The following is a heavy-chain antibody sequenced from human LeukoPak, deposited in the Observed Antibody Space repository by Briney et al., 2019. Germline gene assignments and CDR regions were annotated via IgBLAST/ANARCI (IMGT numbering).Heavy chain of an antibody. CDR1: GGSISSGGYY. J-gene: IGHJ4*02. D-gene: IGHD6-13*01. Sequence: PSETLSLTCTVSGGSISSGGYYWSWIRQHPGKGLEWIGYIYYSGSTYYNPSLKSRVTISVDTSKNQFSLKLSSVTAADTAVYYCARAQQQLLPFDYWGQGTLVTVSS. CDR2: IYYSGST. V-gene: IGHV4-31*03. CDR3: ARAQQQLLPFDY.